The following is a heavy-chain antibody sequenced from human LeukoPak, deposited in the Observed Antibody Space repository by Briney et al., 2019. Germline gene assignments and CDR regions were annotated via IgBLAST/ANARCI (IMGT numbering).Heavy chain of an antibody. J-gene: IGHJ4*02. CDR2: ITGDESST. D-gene: IGHD1-26*01. V-gene: IGHV3-74*01. Sequence: PGGSQRLSCAASGFTFSNYYMHWVRQAPGKGLVWVSRITGDESSTTYADSVKGRFTISRDNAKNTLYLQMNSLRAEDTAVYYCARDLREADIFEYWGQGIVVTVSS. CDR1: GFTFSNYY. CDR3: ARDLREADIFEY.